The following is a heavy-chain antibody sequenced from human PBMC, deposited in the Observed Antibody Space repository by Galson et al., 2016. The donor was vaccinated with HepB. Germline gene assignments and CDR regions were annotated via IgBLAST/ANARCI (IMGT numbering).Heavy chain of an antibody. CDR2: INAGNGNT. Sequence: SVKVSCKASGYTFISHAIHWVRQAPGQRPDWMGWINAGNGNTKYSQKFQGRVTVTRDISATTAYMELSSLRPEDTAVYYCAKVRRMFVALDVFDVWGQGTMVTVSS. CDR1: GYTFISHA. J-gene: IGHJ3*01. V-gene: IGHV1-3*01. CDR3: AKVRRMFVALDVFDV. D-gene: IGHD2-21*01.